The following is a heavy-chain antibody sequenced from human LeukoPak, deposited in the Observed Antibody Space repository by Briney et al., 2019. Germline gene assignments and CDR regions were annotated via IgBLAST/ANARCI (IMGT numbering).Heavy chain of an antibody. D-gene: IGHD4-17*01. CDR3: AKISTVTENFHH. CDR2: IDSSGSYT. Sequence: PGGSLRLSCAASGFAFGNYAMGCVRQAPGERLGWVSAIDSSGSYTPSADSVKGRFTISRDNSENTVYLQMNSLRAEDTAVYSCAKISTVTENFHHWGQGTLVTVSS. CDR1: GFAFGNYA. V-gene: IGHV3-23*01. J-gene: IGHJ4*02.